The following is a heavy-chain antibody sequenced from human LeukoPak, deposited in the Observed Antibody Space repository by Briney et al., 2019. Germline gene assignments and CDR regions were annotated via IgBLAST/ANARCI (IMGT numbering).Heavy chain of an antibody. Sequence: GGSLRLSCAASGFTFDNYAMTWVRQAPGRGLEWVSTISNTGGSTYYADSVEGSFTISRDNSKNTLYLQMNSLRAEDTAIYYCAKDQYCSGYSCPHQRGFHYWGQGTLVTVSS. CDR1: GFTFDNYA. CDR2: ISNTGGST. CDR3: AKDQYCSGYSCPHQRGFHY. D-gene: IGHD2-15*01. V-gene: IGHV3-23*01. J-gene: IGHJ4*02.